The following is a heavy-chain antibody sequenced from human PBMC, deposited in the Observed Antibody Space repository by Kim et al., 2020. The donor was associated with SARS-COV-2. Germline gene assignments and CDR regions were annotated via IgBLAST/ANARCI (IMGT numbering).Heavy chain of an antibody. D-gene: IGHD3-3*01. J-gene: IGHJ4*02. CDR3: ASLKSITIFGVVTEFDY. Sequence: GLEWIGYIYYSGSTYYNPSLKSRVTISVDTSKNQFSLKLSSVTAADTAVYYCASLKSITIFGVVTEFDYWGQGTLVTVSS. V-gene: IGHV4-31*02. CDR2: IYYSGST.